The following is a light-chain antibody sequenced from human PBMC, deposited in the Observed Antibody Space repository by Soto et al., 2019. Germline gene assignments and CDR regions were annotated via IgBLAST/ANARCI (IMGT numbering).Light chain of an antibody. CDR2: AAS. CDR3: HHYDSSPPYT. Sequence: EIVLTQSPATLSLSPGERATLSCRASRSFASSYLAWYQHKPGQAPRLLIYAASSRATGIPDRFIGSGSGTDFTLTISRLEPYDSALYYCHHYDSSPPYTFGQGTKLEIK. CDR1: RSFASSY. V-gene: IGKV3-20*01. J-gene: IGKJ2*01.